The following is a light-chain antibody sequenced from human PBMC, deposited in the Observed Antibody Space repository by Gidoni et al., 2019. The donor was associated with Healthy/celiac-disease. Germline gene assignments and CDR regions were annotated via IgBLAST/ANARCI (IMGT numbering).Light chain of an antibody. J-gene: IGKJ1*01. CDR3: QQYYSTLWT. CDR2: WAS. V-gene: IGKV4-1*01. Sequence: DIVMNQSPDSLAVSLGERATINCKSSQSVLYSSNNKNYLAWYQQKPGHPPKLLIYWASTRESGVPDRFSGSGSGTDFTLTISSLQAEDVAFYYCQQYYSTLWTFGQGTKVEIK. CDR1: QSVLYSSNNKNY.